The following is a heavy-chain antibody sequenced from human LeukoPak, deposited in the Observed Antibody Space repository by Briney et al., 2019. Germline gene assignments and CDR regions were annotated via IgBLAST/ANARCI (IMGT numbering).Heavy chain of an antibody. Sequence: NTSETLSLTCTVSGVSISSYYWSWIRQPAGKGLEWIGRIYTSGSTNYDPSLKSRVTMSVDTSKNQFSLKLSSVTAADTAVYYCARVGRRMATDFYYMDVWGKGTTVTVSS. J-gene: IGHJ6*03. V-gene: IGHV4-4*07. CDR3: ARVGRRMATDFYYMDV. CDR1: GVSISSYY. D-gene: IGHD5-24*01. CDR2: IYTSGST.